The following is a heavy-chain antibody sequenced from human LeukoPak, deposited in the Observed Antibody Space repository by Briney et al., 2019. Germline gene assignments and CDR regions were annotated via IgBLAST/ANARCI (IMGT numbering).Heavy chain of an antibody. V-gene: IGHV1-24*01. CDR3: ATAQNSSGWTFDS. J-gene: IGHJ4*02. D-gene: IGHD6-19*01. CDR1: GYTLTELS. Sequence: ASVKVSCEVSGYTLTELSMHWVRQAPGKGLEWMGGFDPEDGETIYAQKFQGKVTMTEDTSTDTAYMELSSLRSEDMAVYYCATAQNSSGWTFDSWGQGTLVTVSS. CDR2: FDPEDGET.